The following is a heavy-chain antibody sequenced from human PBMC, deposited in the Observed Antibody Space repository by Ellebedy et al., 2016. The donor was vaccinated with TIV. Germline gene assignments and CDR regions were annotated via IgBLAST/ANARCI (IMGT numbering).Heavy chain of an antibody. CDR1: GFTVNGNY. Sequence: GGSLRLSCAASGFTVNGNYMSWVRQAPGKGLEWVSLIYSDDKTFNADSVKGRFTISRDNSKNTLYLQMNNLRVEDTAVYYCVRAYTEIIVNTPTGAYDIWGQGTRVSVSS. V-gene: IGHV3-53*01. D-gene: IGHD3-22*01. CDR3: VRAYTEIIVNTPTGAYDI. J-gene: IGHJ3*02. CDR2: IYSDDKT.